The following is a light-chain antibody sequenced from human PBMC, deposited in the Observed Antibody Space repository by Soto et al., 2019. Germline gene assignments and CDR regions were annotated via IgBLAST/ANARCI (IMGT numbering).Light chain of an antibody. CDR3: QQYCDTPPT. Sequence: EIVLTQSPGTLSLSPGERATLSCRASQSVSSAYFAWYQYKPGQPLNLLIYAAASRATGIPDRFSGSGSGTDFTLTISSLEPEDFAVYYCQQYCDTPPTFGRGTKVDIK. CDR2: AAA. V-gene: IGKV3-20*01. J-gene: IGKJ2*01. CDR1: QSVSSAY.